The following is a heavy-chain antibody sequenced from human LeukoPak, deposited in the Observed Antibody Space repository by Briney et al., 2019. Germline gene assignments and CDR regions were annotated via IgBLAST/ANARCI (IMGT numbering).Heavy chain of an antibody. V-gene: IGHV3-30-3*01. CDR1: GFTFSSNA. D-gene: IGHD6-19*01. Sequence: GGSLRLSCAASGFTFSSNAIHWVRQAPGKGLEWVAVISYDGGNKFYADSVKGRFTIFRDNSKNRLSLQMNSLRIEDTAVYFCARVDSSGWLIYGMDVWGQGTTVTVSS. CDR2: ISYDGGNK. J-gene: IGHJ6*02. CDR3: ARVDSSGWLIYGMDV.